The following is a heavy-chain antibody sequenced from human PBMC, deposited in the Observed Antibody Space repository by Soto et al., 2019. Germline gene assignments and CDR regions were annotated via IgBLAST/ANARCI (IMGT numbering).Heavy chain of an antibody. D-gene: IGHD6-6*01. CDR2: MNPNSGNT. V-gene: IGHV1-8*01. CDR3: ARFIMGSSSEDFQH. CDR1: GYSFTSYD. J-gene: IGHJ1*01. Sequence: QVQLVQSGAEVKKPGASVKVSCKASGYSFTSYDINWVRQATGQGLEWMGWMNPNSGNTGYAQKLQGRVTMTRNTSISTAYMELSSLRSEDTAVYYCARFIMGSSSEDFQHWGQGTLVTVSS.